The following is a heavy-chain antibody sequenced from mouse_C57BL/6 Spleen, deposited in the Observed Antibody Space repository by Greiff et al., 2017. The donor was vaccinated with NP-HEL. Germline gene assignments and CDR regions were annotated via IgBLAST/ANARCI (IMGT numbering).Heavy chain of an antibody. J-gene: IGHJ1*03. CDR1: GYSFTDYN. V-gene: IGHV1-39*01. D-gene: IGHD1-1*01. CDR3: ARPDGSSSYFDV. Sequence: VHVKQSGPELVKPGASVKISCKASGYSFTDYNMNWVKQSNGKSLEWIGVINPNYGTTSYNQKFKGKATLTVDQSSSTAYMQLNSLTSEDSAVYYCARPDGSSSYFDVWGTGTTVTVSS. CDR2: INPNYGTT.